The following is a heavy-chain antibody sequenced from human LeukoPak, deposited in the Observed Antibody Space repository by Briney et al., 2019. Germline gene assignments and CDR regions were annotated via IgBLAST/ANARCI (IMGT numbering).Heavy chain of an antibody. Sequence: SETLSLTCTVSGGSISSSIYYWSWIRQHPGKGLEWIGYIYYSGSTYYNPSLESRLTMSVDTSKNQFSLKLSSVTAADTAVYYCARDRHYDFWSGASAYYYYYYGMDVWGQGTTVTVSS. CDR3: ARDRHYDFWSGASAYYYYYYGMDV. CDR1: GGSISSSIYY. J-gene: IGHJ6*02. CDR2: IYYSGST. V-gene: IGHV4-31*03. D-gene: IGHD3-3*01.